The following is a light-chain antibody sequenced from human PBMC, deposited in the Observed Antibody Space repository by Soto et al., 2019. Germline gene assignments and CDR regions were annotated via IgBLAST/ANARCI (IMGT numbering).Light chain of an antibody. J-gene: IGKJ3*01. CDR2: AAS. CDR1: QGISSY. V-gene: IGKV1-9*01. CDR3: QQINTYPRT. Sequence: IQLTQSPSSLSASVGDRVTITCRASQGISSYLAWYQQKPGKAPKLLIYAASSLQSGVPSRFSGSGSGTDFALTISSLQPEDSATYYCQQINTYPRTFGPGTKVDFK.